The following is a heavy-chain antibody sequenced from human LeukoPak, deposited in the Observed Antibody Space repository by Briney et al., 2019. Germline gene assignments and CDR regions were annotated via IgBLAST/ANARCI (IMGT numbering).Heavy chain of an antibody. Sequence: SETLSLTCTVSGGSISSSGYYWGWIRQPPGKGLEWIGYIYYSGSTNYNPSLKSRVTISVDTSKNQFSLKLSSVTAADTAVYYCARAYCGGDCYSGNNWFDPWGQGTLVTVSS. D-gene: IGHD2-21*02. J-gene: IGHJ5*02. CDR2: IYYSGST. V-gene: IGHV4-61*08. CDR3: ARAYCGGDCYSGNNWFDP. CDR1: GGSISSSGYY.